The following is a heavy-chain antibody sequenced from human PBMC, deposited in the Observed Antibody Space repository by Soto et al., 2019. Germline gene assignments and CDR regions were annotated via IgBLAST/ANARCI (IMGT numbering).Heavy chain of an antibody. CDR2: IFSNDEK. CDR1: GFSLSNARMG. D-gene: IGHD3-10*01. CDR3: ARDNVLLWFGESKFYGMDV. J-gene: IGHJ6*02. Sequence: QVTLKESGPVLVKPTETLTLTCTVSGFSLSNARMGVSWIRQPPGRALEWLAHIFSNDEKSYSTSLKSRLTISKDTSKSQVVLTMTNMDPVDTATYYCARDNVLLWFGESKFYGMDVWGQGTTVTVSS. V-gene: IGHV2-26*01.